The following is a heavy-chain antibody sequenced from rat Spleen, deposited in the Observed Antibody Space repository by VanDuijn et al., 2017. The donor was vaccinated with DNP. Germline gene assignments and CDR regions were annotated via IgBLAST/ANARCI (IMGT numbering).Heavy chain of an antibody. D-gene: IGHD1-10*01. CDR2: ITSSGGST. CDR3: AREAITTKGYFDY. CDR1: GFTFNNYW. Sequence: EVQLVESGGGLVQPGRSLKLSCVASGFTFNNYWMTWIRQVPGKGLEWVASITSSGGSTYYSDSVKGRFTISRDNAKNTLYLQMNSLRSEDTATYYCAREAITTKGYFDYWGQGVMVTVSS. V-gene: IGHV5-31*01. J-gene: IGHJ2*01.